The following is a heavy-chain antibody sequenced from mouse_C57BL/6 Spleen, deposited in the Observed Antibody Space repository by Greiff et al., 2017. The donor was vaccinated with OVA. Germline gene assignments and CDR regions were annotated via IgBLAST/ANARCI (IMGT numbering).Heavy chain of an antibody. Sequence: VKLQESGPGLVQPSQSLSITCTVSGFSLTSYGVHWVRQSPGKGLEWLGVIWSGGSTDYNAAFISRLSISKDNSKSQVFFKMNSLQADDTAIYYCARGDYFYYFDYWGQGTTLTVSS. J-gene: IGHJ2*01. V-gene: IGHV2-2*01. CDR1: GFSLTSYG. CDR3: ARGDYFYYFDY. D-gene: IGHD2-13*01. CDR2: IWSGGST.